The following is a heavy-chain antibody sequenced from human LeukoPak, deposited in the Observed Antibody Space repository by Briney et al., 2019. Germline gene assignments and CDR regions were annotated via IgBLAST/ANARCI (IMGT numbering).Heavy chain of an antibody. CDR3: GTSGITIFGAGWMDV. CDR1: GFTFSSYS. V-gene: IGHV3-21*01. J-gene: IGHJ6*04. Sequence: PGGSLRLSCAASGFTFSSYSMNWVRQAPGKGLEWVSSISSSSSYIYYADSVKGRFTISRDNAKNSLYLQMNSLRAEDTAVYYCGTSGITIFGAGWMDVWGKGTTVTVSS. CDR2: ISSSSSYI. D-gene: IGHD3-3*01.